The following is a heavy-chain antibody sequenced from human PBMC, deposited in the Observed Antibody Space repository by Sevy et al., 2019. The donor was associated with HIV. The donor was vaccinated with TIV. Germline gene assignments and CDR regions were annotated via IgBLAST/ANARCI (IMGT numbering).Heavy chain of an antibody. CDR2: INYSGST. V-gene: IGHV4-61*01. Sequence: SETLSPTCTVSGGSVSSGSYYWNWIRQPPGKGLEWIGYINYSGSTNYNPSLKSRVTILVDTSKNQFSLKLSSVTAADTAVYYCAREDAGSGHLDSWGQGALVTVSS. J-gene: IGHJ4*02. CDR1: GGSVSSGSYY. CDR3: AREDAGSGHLDS. D-gene: IGHD5-12*01.